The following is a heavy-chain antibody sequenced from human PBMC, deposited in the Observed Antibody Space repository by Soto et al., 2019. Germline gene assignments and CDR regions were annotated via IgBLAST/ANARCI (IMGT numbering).Heavy chain of an antibody. Sequence: GGSLRLSCAASGFTFSSYWMHWVRQAPGKGLVWVSRINSDGSSTSYADSVKGRFTISRDNAKNTLYLQMNSLRAEDTAVYYCARRGSERDYGMDVWGRGTTVTVSS. CDR3: ARRGSERDYGMDV. J-gene: IGHJ6*02. D-gene: IGHD3-10*01. V-gene: IGHV3-74*01. CDR2: INSDGSST. CDR1: GFTFSSYW.